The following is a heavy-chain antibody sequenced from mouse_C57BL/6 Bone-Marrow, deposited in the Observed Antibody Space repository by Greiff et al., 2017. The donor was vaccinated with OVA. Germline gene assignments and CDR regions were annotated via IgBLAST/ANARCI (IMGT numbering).Heavy chain of an antibody. CDR2: LWSGGSS. CDR1: GFSLTSYG. J-gene: IGHJ4*01. V-gene: IGHV2-2*01. Sequence: VQLQQSGPGLVQPSQSLSITCTVSGFSLTSYGVHWVRPSPGKGLELLGVLWSGGSSDYTAAFISRLSISKDNSKSQVFFKMNSLQADDTAIYYCARRLYYAIDYWGQGTSVTVSS. CDR3: ARRLYYAIDY.